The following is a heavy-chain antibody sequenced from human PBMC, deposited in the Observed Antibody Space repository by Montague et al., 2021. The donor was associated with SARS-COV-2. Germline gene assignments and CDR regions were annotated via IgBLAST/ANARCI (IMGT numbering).Heavy chain of an antibody. CDR2: TYYRSKWYN. CDR1: GDSVASNGAT. CDR3: TSGREGNYNVMDV. V-gene: IGHV6-1*01. Sequence: CAISGDSVASNGATWNWDRQSPERGLEWQGRTYYRSKWYNDYAVSVRGRVTINPDTSKNQFSLQLNSVTPEDTAIYYCTSGREGNYNVMDVWGQGTTVTASS. J-gene: IGHJ6*02. D-gene: IGHD1-1*01.